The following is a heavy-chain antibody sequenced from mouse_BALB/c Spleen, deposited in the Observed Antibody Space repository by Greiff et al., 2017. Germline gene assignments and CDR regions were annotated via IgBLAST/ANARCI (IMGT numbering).Heavy chain of an antibody. V-gene: IGHV6-6*02. CDR3: TSFHYDGSSYYAMDY. CDR2: IRLKSNNYAT. Sequence: EVMLVESGGGLVQPGGSMKLSCVASGFTFSNYWMNWDRQSPEKGLEWVAEIRLKSNNYATHYAESVKGRFTISRDDSKSSVYLQMNNLRAEDTGIYYCTSFHYDGSSYYAMDYWGQGTSVTVSS. D-gene: IGHD1-1*01. J-gene: IGHJ4*01. CDR1: GFTFSNYW.